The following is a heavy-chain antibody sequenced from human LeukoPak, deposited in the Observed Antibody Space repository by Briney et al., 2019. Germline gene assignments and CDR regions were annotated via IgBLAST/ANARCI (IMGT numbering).Heavy chain of an antibody. CDR2: ISSSSTI. J-gene: IGHJ4*02. Sequence: GGSLRLSCAASGFTFSSYGMNWVRQAPGKGLEWVSYISSSSTIHYADSVKGRFTISRDNSKNTLYLQMNSLRAEDAAVYFCAKAPVTSCRGAYCYPFDSWGQGTLVTVSS. CDR1: GFTFSSYG. D-gene: IGHD2-21*01. V-gene: IGHV3-48*01. CDR3: AKAPVTSCRGAYCYPFDS.